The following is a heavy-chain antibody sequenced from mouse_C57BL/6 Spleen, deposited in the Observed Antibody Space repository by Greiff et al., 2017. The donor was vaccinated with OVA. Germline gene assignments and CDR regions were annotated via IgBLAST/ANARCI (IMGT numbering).Heavy chain of an antibody. V-gene: IGHV1-80*01. CDR3: ARDGNYVNAY. J-gene: IGHJ3*01. CDR1: GYAFSSYW. CDR2: IYPGDGDT. Sequence: QVHVKQSGAELVKPGASVKISCKASGYAFSSYWMNWVKQRPGKGLEWIGQIYPGDGDTNYNGKFKGKATLTADKSSSTAYMQLSSLTSEDSAVYFCARDGNYVNAYWGQGTLVTVSA. D-gene: IGHD2-1*01.